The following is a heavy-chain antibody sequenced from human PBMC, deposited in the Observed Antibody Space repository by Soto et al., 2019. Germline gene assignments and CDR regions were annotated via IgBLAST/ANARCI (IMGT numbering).Heavy chain of an antibody. Sequence: SVKVSCKASGGTFSSYAISWVRQAPGQGLEWMGGIIPIFGTANYAQKFQGRVTITADESTSTAYMELSSLRSEDTAVYYCAREEMATITVYYYYGMDVWGQGTTVTVSS. CDR1: GGTFSSYA. CDR2: IIPIFGTA. D-gene: IGHD5-12*01. V-gene: IGHV1-69*13. J-gene: IGHJ6*02. CDR3: AREEMATITVYYYYGMDV.